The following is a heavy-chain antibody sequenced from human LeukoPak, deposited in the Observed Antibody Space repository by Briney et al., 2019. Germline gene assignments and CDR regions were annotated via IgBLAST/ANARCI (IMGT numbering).Heavy chain of an antibody. V-gene: IGHV4-39*07. D-gene: IGHD3-3*01. CDR2: VNYIGST. Sequence: SETLSLTCTVSGGSISSNSYYWGWIRQPPGKGLEWIGSVNYIGSTSYNPSLKSRVTISVDTSKNQFSLKLSSVTAADTAVYYCARGKDWSGYYLDYWGQGTLVTVSS. CDR1: GGSISSNSYY. J-gene: IGHJ4*02. CDR3: ARGKDWSGYYLDY.